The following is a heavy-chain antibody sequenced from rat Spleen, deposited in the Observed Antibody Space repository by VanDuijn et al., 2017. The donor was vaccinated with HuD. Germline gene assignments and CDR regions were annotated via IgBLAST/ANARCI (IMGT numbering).Heavy chain of an antibody. CDR3: ARHPINYGSYGYFDY. J-gene: IGHJ2*01. CDR1: GITFNNFW. Sequence: EVQLVESGGGLVQPGRSLKLSCVASGITFNNFWMSWIRQAPKKGLEWVATIVFDSSGIYYRNSVKGRFTLSRDNTRNTLYLQMDSLKSEDTASYDGARHPINYGSYGYFDYWGQGVMVTVSS. V-gene: IGHV5-7*01. D-gene: IGHD1-3*01. CDR2: IVFDSSGI.